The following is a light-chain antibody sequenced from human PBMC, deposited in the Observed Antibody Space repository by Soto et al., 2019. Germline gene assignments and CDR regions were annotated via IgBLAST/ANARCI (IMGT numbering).Light chain of an antibody. CDR2: GAS. CDR3: QQYNDWPPST. Sequence: ETLLTQSPATLSVSPGERATLSCRASQSVRDNLAWYQQKPGQAPRLLIYGASTRAPGIPDRFSGSGFGTEFSLTISSLQSEDFAVYYCQQYNDWPPSTFGQGTKLEIK. CDR1: QSVRDN. J-gene: IGKJ2*01. V-gene: IGKV3-15*01.